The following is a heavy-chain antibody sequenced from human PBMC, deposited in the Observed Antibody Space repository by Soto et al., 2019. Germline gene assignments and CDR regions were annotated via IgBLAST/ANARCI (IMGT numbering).Heavy chain of an antibody. V-gene: IGHV1-69*06. Sequence: SLQVSCKASGGTFSSYAISWVRQAPGQGLEWMGGIIPIFGTANYAQKFQGRVTITADKSTSTAYMELSSLRSEDTAVYYCVRSTSAMDFDSSGKGTLVTVYS. CDR2: IIPIFGTA. CDR3: VRSTSAMDFDS. CDR1: GGTFSSYA. J-gene: IGHJ5*01. D-gene: IGHD2-2*01.